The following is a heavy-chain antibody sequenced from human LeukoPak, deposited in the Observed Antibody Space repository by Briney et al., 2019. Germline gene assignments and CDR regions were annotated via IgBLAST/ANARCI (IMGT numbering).Heavy chain of an antibody. CDR1: GLSFSGYY. CDR3: ARSHYYDSSGSHNNWFDP. D-gene: IGHD3-22*01. J-gene: IGHJ5*02. CDR2: INHSGST. Sequence: SETLSLTCAVYGLSFSGYYWSWIRKPPGKGLEWIGEINHSGSTNYNPSLKSRVTISVDTSKKQFSLKLSSVTAADTAVYYCARSHYYDSSGSHNNWFDPWGQGTLVTVSS. V-gene: IGHV4-34*01.